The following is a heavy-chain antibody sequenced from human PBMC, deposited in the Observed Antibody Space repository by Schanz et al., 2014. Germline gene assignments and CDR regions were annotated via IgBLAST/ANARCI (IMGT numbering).Heavy chain of an antibody. V-gene: IGHV1-3*04. J-gene: IGHJ3*02. CDR3: ARDLPYCDGGKCYSDGFDI. Sequence: QVQAVQSGAELKKPGASVKVSCKASGYTFSSHGIHWLRQAPGQSLEWMGWINTANGNAKYSANFQAGVSVTGHTSATTAYMELTNLRSEDTAVYYCARDLPYCDGGKCYSDGFDIWGQGTLVTISS. CDR1: GYTFSSHG. D-gene: IGHD2-21*01. CDR2: INTANGNA.